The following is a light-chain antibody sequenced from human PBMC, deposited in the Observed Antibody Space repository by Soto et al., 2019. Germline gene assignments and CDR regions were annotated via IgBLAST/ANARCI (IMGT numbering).Light chain of an antibody. J-gene: IGKJ4*01. CDR2: DAS. Sequence: EIVLTQSPATLSLSPWERATLSCRASQSVSRYLACYQQKPDQAPSMLIYDASNRATGIPARFSGSGSGTDFTLTISRLEPEDFAIYYCQQRSNWLTLGGGTKVEI. V-gene: IGKV3-11*01. CDR3: QQRSNWLT. CDR1: QSVSRY.